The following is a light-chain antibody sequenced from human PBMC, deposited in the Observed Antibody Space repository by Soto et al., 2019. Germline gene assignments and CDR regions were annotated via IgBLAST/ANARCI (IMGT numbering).Light chain of an antibody. V-gene: IGKV3-20*01. CDR1: QNISSY. J-gene: IGKJ1*01. CDR2: GAS. Sequence: IVLTQSPATLSLSPGKRATLSCRASQNISSYLIWYQQKPGQAPRLLIYGASSRATGIPDRFSGSGSGTDFTLTISRLEPEDFAVYYCQQYGSSARTFGQGTKVDIK. CDR3: QQYGSSART.